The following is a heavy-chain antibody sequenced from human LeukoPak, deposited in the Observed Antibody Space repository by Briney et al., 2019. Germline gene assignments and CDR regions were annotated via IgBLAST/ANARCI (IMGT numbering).Heavy chain of an antibody. CDR2: ISPNNGNT. CDR1: GYTFTSYD. CDR3: ARGLPIPSRSWYPFDP. D-gene: IGHD6-13*01. V-gene: IGHV1-18*01. J-gene: IGHJ5*02. Sequence: GASVKVSCKASGYTFTSYDINWVRQAPGKGLEWLGWISPNNGNTDFAQNFQDRLMMTTDTSTSTVYMELMSLRADDTAVYYCARGLPIPSRSWYPFDPWGQGTLVTVSS.